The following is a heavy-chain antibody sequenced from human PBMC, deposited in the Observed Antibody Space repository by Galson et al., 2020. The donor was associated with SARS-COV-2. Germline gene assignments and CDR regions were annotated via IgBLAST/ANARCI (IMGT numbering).Heavy chain of an antibody. CDR3: ARDLRGGDY. J-gene: IGHJ4*02. V-gene: IGHV3-23*01. Sequence: GGSLRLSCVASGFPFGSYAMSWIRQAPGKGLEWVSGITGSGGVTYYAESLRGRFDVYRDNSINTVYLEMNDLRADDTALYYCARDLRGGDYWGQGTLVTVSS. CDR2: ITGSGGVT. CDR1: GFPFGSYA.